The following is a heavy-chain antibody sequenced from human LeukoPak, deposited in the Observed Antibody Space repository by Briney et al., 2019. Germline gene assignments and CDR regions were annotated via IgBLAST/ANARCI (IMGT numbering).Heavy chain of an antibody. CDR1: GFTFSSYS. V-gene: IGHV3-48*01. CDR2: ISSSGSTI. J-gene: IGHJ4*02. CDR3: ARPSVSYYYDSSGYYYADFDY. D-gene: IGHD3-22*01. Sequence: GGSLRPSCAASGFTFSSYSMNWVRQAPGKGLEWVSYISSSGSTIYYADFVKGRFTISRDNAKNSLYLQMNSLRAEDTAVYYCARPSVSYYYDSSGYYYADFDYWGQGTLVTVSS.